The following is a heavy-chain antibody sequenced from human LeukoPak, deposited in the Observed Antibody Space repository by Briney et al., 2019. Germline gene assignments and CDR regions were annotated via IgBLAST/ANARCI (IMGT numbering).Heavy chain of an antibody. D-gene: IGHD5-12*01. CDR2: MYFNSGAT. V-gene: IGHV1-2*02. CDR3: AREGSSASGQDWYAFDI. Sequence: GASVKVSYKASGFTFMDYYVQWVRQVPGQGLEWVGWMYFNSGATRYAPKFQGRVTLTGDTSINTVYMELVSLGSDDTAMYYCAREGSSASGQDWYAFDIWGQETMVTVSS. J-gene: IGHJ3*02. CDR1: GFTFMDYY.